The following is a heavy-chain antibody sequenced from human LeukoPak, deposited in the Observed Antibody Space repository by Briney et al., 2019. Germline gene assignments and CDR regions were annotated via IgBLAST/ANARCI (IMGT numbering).Heavy chain of an antibody. Sequence: SETLSLTCAVSGGSISSSNWWSWVRQPPGKGLEWIGFIYYSGSTYYNPSLKSRVTISVDTSKDQFSLKLSSVTAADTAVYYCARDHAYGDERFDYWGQGTLVTVSS. J-gene: IGHJ4*02. CDR2: IYYSGST. CDR1: GGSISSSNW. D-gene: IGHD4-17*01. CDR3: ARDHAYGDERFDY. V-gene: IGHV4-30-4*01.